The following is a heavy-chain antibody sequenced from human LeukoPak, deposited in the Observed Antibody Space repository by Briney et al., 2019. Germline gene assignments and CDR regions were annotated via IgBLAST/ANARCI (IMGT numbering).Heavy chain of an antibody. V-gene: IGHV3-30*04. CDR1: GFTFSSYA. CDR3: ARELKLLLIGAFDI. D-gene: IGHD2-15*01. J-gene: IGHJ3*02. Sequence: TGGSLRLSCAASGFTFSSYAMHWVRQAPGKGLEWVAVISYDGSNKYYADSVKGRFTISRDNSKNTLYLQTNSLRAEDTAVYYCARELKLLLIGAFDIWGQGTMVTVSS. CDR2: ISYDGSNK.